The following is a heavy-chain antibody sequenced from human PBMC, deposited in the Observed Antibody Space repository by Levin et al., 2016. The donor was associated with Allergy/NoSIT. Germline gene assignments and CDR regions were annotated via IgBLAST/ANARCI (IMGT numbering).Heavy chain of an antibody. V-gene: IGHV4-4*07. CDR2: IYTSGST. CDR1: GGSISSYY. Sequence: SETLSLTCTVSGGSISSYYWSWIRQPAGKGLEWIGRIYTSGSTNYNPSLKSRVTISVDTSKNQFSLKLSSVTAADTAVYYCARVGRTMVRGIGSSRWGQGTLVTVSS. D-gene: IGHD3-10*01. J-gene: IGHJ4*02. CDR3: ARVGRTMVRGIGSSR.